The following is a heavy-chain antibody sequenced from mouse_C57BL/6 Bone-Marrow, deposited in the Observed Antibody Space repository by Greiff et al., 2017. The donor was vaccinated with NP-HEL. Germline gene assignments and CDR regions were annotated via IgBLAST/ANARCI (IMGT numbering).Heavy chain of an antibody. Sequence: VQLQQSGPELVKPGASVKISCKASGYAFSSSWMNWVKQRPGKGLEWIGRIYPGDGDTNYNGKFKGKATLTADKSSSTAYMQLSSLTSEDSAVYFCATDGYYVDWYFDVWGTGTTVTVSS. CDR2: IYPGDGDT. J-gene: IGHJ1*03. CDR1: GYAFSSSW. V-gene: IGHV1-82*01. D-gene: IGHD2-3*01. CDR3: ATDGYYVDWYFDV.